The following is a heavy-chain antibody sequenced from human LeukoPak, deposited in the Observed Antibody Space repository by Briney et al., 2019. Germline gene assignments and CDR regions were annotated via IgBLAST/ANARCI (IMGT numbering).Heavy chain of an antibody. V-gene: IGHV4-31*03. J-gene: IGHJ6*03. D-gene: IGHD3-22*01. Sequence: PSETLSLTCTVSGGSISSGGYYWSWIRQHPGKGLEWIGYIYYSGSTYYNPSLKSRVTISVDTSKNQFSLKLSSVTAADTAVYYCARADYDSSGYYYPSYYYYYMDVWGKGTTVTVSS. CDR2: IYYSGST. CDR3: ARADYDSSGYYYPSYYYYYMDV. CDR1: GGSISSGGYY.